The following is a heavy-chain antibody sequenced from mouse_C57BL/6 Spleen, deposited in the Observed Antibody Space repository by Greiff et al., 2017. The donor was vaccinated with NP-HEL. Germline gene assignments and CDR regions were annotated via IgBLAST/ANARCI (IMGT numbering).Heavy chain of an antibody. Sequence: EVQLQQSGPELVKPGASVKISCKASGYSFTGYYMNWVKQSPEKSLEWIGEINPSTGGTTYNQKFKATATLTVDKSSSTAYMQLKSLTSEDSAVYYCARIGGGVAPFDYWGQGTTLTVSS. D-gene: IGHD1-1*01. CDR1: GYSFTGYY. J-gene: IGHJ2*01. CDR3: ARIGGGVAPFDY. CDR2: INPSTGGT. V-gene: IGHV1-42*01.